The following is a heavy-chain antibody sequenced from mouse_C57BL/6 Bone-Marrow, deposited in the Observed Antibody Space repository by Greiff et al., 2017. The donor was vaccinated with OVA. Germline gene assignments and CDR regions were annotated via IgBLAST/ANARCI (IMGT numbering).Heavy chain of an antibody. CDR3: ARGDYYGSSLYAMDY. Sequence: SGSELRSPGSSVKLSCKDFDSEVFPIAYMSWVRQKPGHGFEWIGGILPSIGRTIYGEKFEDKATLDADTLSNTAYLELNSLTSEDSAIYYCARGDYYGSSLYAMDYWGQGTSVTVSS. D-gene: IGHD1-1*01. CDR2: ILPSIGRT. J-gene: IGHJ4*01. V-gene: IGHV15-2*01. CDR1: DSEVFPIAY.